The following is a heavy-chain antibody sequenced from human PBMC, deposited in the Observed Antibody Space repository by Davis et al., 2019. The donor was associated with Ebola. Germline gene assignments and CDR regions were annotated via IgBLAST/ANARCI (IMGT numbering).Heavy chain of an antibody. V-gene: IGHV3-15*07. J-gene: IGHJ6*02. CDR2: IKSKTDGGTT. CDR1: GFTFSNAW. Sequence: PGGSLRLSCAASGFTFSNAWMNWVRQAPGKGLEWVGRIKSKTDGGTTDYAAPVKGRFTISRDDSKNTLYLQMNSLRAEDTAVYYCARVNYYYGMDVWGQGTTVTVSS. CDR3: ARVNYYYGMDV.